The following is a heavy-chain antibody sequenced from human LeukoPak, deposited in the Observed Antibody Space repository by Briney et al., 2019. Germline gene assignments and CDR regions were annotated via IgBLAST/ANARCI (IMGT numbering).Heavy chain of an antibody. CDR3: AKRGVVIRVILVGFHKQAYYFDS. CDR1: GITLSNYG. CDR2: ISDSGGST. V-gene: IGHV3-23*01. D-gene: IGHD3-10*01. J-gene: IGHJ4*02. Sequence: GGSLRLSCAVSGITLSNYGMSWVRQAPGKGLEWVAGISDSGGSTNYADSVKGRFTISRDNAKNTLNLQMNSLRAEDTAVYFCAKRGVVIRVILVGFHKQAYYFDSWGQGALVTVSS.